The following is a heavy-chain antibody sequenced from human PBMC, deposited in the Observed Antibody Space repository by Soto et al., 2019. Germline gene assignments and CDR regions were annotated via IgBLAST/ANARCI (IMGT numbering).Heavy chain of an antibody. CDR1: GGSISSYY. J-gene: IGHJ4*02. D-gene: IGHD6-13*01. Sequence: PSETLSLTCTVSGGSISSYYWSWIRQPPGKGLEWIGEINHSGSTNYNPSLKSRVTISVDTSKNQFSLKLSSVTAADTAVYYCARAGAGIYSSSPNPDYWGQGTLVTVSS. CDR3: ARAGAGIYSSSPNPDY. CDR2: INHSGST. V-gene: IGHV4-34*01.